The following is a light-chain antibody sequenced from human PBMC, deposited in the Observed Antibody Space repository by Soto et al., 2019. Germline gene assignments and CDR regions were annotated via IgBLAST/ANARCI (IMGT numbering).Light chain of an antibody. CDR2: GAS. Sequence: EIVMTQSPGTLSVSPGEGATLSCRASQSVSSDLAWIQQKPGQAPRLLIYGASTRATGIPARFSGSGSGTEFTLTIRSLQPEDFAVYSCQQYNSWPRTFGQGTKVEIK. CDR3: QQYNSWPRT. J-gene: IGKJ1*01. V-gene: IGKV3-15*01. CDR1: QSVSSD.